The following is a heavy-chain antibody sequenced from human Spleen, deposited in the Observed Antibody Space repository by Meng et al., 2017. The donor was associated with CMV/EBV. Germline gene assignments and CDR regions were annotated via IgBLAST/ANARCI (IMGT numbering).Heavy chain of an antibody. V-gene: IGHV4-30-4*01. Sequence: SITSGDYYWSWIRQPPGKGLEWLGYISYSGITDYNPSLKSRVAMSLDTSMNHFSLRLTSVTAADTAVYFCARTPIHIFPDNWFDPWGQGTLVTVSS. CDR3: ARTPIHIFPDNWFDP. J-gene: IGHJ5*02. CDR1: SITSGDYY. D-gene: IGHD2-2*02. CDR2: ISYSGIT.